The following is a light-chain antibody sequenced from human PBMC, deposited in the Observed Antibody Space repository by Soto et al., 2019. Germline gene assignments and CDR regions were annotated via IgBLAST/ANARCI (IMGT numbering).Light chain of an antibody. V-gene: IGKV3-20*01. Sequence: EIVLTQSPGTLSLSPGERATLSCRASQSVSISSLAWYQQKPGQAPRLLIYSESSRATGIPDRFSGSGSGTDFPLTTSRLEPEDFAVYYCQQYGSSSYTFGQGTNLEIK. CDR3: QQYGSSSYT. J-gene: IGKJ2*01. CDR2: SES. CDR1: QSVSISS.